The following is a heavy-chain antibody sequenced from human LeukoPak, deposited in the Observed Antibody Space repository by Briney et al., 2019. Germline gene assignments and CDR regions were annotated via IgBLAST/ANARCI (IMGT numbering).Heavy chain of an antibody. J-gene: IGHJ4*02. V-gene: IGHV3-23*01. CDR3: AKSHSVVRRGYFDY. CDR1: GFTFSSFA. CDR2: ISDSGGST. D-gene: IGHD2-2*01. Sequence: GGSLRLSCAASGFTFSSFAMSWVRQAPGKGLGWLSTISDSGGSTYYADSVRGRFTISRDNSKDTLYVQMNSLRAEDAAVYCCAKSHSVVRRGYFDYWGQGALVTVSS.